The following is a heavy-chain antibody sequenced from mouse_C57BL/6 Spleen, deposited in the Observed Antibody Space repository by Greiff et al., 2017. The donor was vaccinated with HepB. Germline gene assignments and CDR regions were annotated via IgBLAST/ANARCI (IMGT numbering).Heavy chain of an antibody. CDR3: ALGDYGSN. V-gene: IGHV1-7*01. D-gene: IGHD1-1*01. CDR2: INPSSGYT. Sequence: QVQLQQPGAELAKPGASVKLSCKASGYTFTSYWMHWVKQRPGQGLEWIGYINPSSGYTKYNQKFKDKTTLTADKSSSTAYMQLSSLTYEDSAVYYCALGDYGSNWGQGTSVTVPS. J-gene: IGHJ4*01. CDR1: GYTFTSYW.